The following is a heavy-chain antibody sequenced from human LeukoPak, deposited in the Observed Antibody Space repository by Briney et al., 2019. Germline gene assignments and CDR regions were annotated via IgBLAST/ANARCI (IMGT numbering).Heavy chain of an antibody. CDR2: ISGSGGST. CDR1: GFTFSSYA. CDR3: AKAQVRGYCSGGICYLFGY. D-gene: IGHD2-15*01. J-gene: IGHJ4*02. Sequence: PGGSLRLSCAASGFTFSSYAMSWVRQAPGKGLEWVSAISGSGGSTYYADSVKGRFTISRDNSKNTLYLQMNSLRPEDTAVYYCAKAQVRGYCSGGICYLFGYWGQGTLVTVSS. V-gene: IGHV3-23*01.